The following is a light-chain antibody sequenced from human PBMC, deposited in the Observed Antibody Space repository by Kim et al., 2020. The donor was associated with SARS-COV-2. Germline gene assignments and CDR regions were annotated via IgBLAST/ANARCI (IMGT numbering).Light chain of an antibody. CDR3: QSYDSTLSGYV. CDR2: GNN. Sequence: QSVLTQPPSVSGAPGQRVTISCTGSSSNIGAYYDVHWYQQLPGTAPKVLIYGNNNRPSGVPDRFSGSKSGSSASLAITGLQADDEADYYCQSYDSTLSGYVFGTGTKSPS. CDR1: SSNIGAYYD. V-gene: IGLV1-40*01. J-gene: IGLJ1*01.